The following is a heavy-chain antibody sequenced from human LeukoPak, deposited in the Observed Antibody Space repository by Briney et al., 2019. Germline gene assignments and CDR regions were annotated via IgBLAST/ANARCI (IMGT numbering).Heavy chain of an antibody. CDR2: ISDTGGST. D-gene: IGHD6-19*01. V-gene: IGHV3-23*01. CDR3: AKLPVSYSSGWSNFDY. CDR1: GFTFSNYA. J-gene: IGHJ4*02. Sequence: GGSLRLSCAASGFTFSNYALSWVRQAPGKGLEWVSGISDTGGSTYYADSVKGRFTISRDNSKNTLYLQMNSLRAEDTAIYYCAKLPVSYSSGWSNFDYWGQGTLVTVSS.